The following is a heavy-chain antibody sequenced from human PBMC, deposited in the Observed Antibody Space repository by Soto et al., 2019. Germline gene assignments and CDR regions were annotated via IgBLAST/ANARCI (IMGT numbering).Heavy chain of an antibody. J-gene: IGHJ6*02. CDR1: GFTFSSYG. Sequence: GGSLRLSCAASGFTFSSYGMHWVRQAPGKGLEWVAVISYDGSNKYYADSVKGRFTISRDNSKNTLYLQMNSLRAEDTAVYYCAKDGPSGWDDYYYYYGMDVWGQGTTVTVSS. CDR3: AKDGPSGWDDYYYYYGMDV. CDR2: ISYDGSNK. V-gene: IGHV3-30*18. D-gene: IGHD6-19*01.